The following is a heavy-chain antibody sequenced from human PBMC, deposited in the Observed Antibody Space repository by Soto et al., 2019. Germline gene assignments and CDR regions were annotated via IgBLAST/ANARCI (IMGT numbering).Heavy chain of an antibody. Sequence: SETLYLTCAISGAPITCGDYSWNWIRQPPGKGLEWIGYIFHGGSTYYNPSLRSRVTISVDRSRTQFSLKMSSVTAADTAVYYCARGRAVVPAAVMFNCLDPWGQGALVTVSS. D-gene: IGHD2-2*01. V-gene: IGHV4-30-2*01. J-gene: IGHJ5*02. CDR2: IFHGGST. CDR1: GAPITCGDYS. CDR3: ARGRAVVPAAVMFNCLDP.